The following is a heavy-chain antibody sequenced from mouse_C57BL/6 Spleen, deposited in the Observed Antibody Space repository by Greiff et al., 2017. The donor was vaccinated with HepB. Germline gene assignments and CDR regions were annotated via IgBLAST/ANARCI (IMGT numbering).Heavy chain of an antibody. CDR2: IDPSDSYT. Sequence: QVQLQQPGAELVRPGTSVKLSCKASGYTFTSYWMHWVKQRPGQGLEWIGVIDPSDSYTNYNQKFKGKATLTVDTSSSTAYMQLSSLTSEDSAVYYCAREGGDYWGQGTSVTVSS. CDR1: GYTFTSYW. V-gene: IGHV1-59*01. J-gene: IGHJ4*01. CDR3: AREGGDY.